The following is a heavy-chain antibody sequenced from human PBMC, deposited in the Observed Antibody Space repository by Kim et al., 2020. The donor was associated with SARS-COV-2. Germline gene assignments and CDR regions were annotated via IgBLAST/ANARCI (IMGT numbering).Heavy chain of an antibody. D-gene: IGHD3-22*01. J-gene: IGHJ4*02. V-gene: IGHV3-30*18. CDR2: ISYDGSNK. CDR1: GFTFSSYG. Sequence: GGSLRLSCAASGFTFSSYGMHWVRQAPGKGLEWVAVISYDGSNKYYADSVNGRFTISRDNSKNTLYLQMNSLRAEDTAVYYCAKDWKGYYYDSSGYWGGDYWGQGTLVTVSS. CDR3: AKDWKGYYYDSSGYWGGDY.